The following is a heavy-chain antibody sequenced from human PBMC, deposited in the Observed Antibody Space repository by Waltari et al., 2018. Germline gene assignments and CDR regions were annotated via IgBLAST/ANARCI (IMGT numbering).Heavy chain of an antibody. CDR1: GGSISSYY. Sequence: QVQLQESGPGLVKPSETLSLTCTVSGGSISSYYWNWIRQPPGKGLEWIGYIYTSGSTNYNPSLKSRVTISVDTSKNQFSLKLSSVTAADTAVYYCARGIAAAGRFDYWGQGTLVTVSS. CDR2: IYTSGST. D-gene: IGHD6-13*01. V-gene: IGHV4-4*09. CDR3: ARGIAAAGRFDY. J-gene: IGHJ4*02.